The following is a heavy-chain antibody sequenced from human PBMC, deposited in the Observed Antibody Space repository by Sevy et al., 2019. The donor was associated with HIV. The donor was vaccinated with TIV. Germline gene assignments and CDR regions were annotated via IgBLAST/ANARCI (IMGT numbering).Heavy chain of an antibody. CDR2: IHPKSGAT. Sequence: ASVKVSCKASGYTLTAYYIHWLRQAPGQGLEWMGRIHPKSGATNYAQKFQGRVTMTRDTSISTSFMELTSLRSDDTAVYYCAREDSDDTSAYYYFYYGMDVWGQGTTVTVSS. CDR1: GYTLTAYY. D-gene: IGHD3-22*01. CDR3: AREDSDDTSAYYYFYYGMDV. J-gene: IGHJ6*02. V-gene: IGHV1-2*06.